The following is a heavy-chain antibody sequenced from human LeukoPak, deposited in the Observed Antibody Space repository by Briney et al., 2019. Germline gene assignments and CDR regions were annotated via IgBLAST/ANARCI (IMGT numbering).Heavy chain of an antibody. J-gene: IGHJ4*02. V-gene: IGHV4-59*01. CDR1: GGSISSYY. CDR3: ARDRDGYPYYFDY. Sequence: SETLSLTCTVSGGSISSYYWSWIWQPPGKGLEWIGYIYYSGSTNYNPPLKSRVTISVDTSKNQFSLKLSSVTAADTAVYYCARDRDGYPYYFDYWGQGTLVTVSS. D-gene: IGHD5-24*01. CDR2: IYYSGST.